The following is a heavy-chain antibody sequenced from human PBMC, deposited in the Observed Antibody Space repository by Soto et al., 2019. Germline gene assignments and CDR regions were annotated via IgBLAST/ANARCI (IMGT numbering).Heavy chain of an antibody. Sequence: ASVKVSCKASGYTFTSYAMHWVRQAPGQRLEWMGWINAGNGNTKYSQKFQGRVTITRDTSASTAYMELSSLRSEDTAVYYCASACSSTSCPYSRGNWFEPLGQGTLDNVSS. V-gene: IGHV1-3*01. CDR3: ASACSSTSCPYSRGNWFEP. D-gene: IGHD2-2*01. CDR1: GYTFTSYA. J-gene: IGHJ5*02. CDR2: INAGNGNT.